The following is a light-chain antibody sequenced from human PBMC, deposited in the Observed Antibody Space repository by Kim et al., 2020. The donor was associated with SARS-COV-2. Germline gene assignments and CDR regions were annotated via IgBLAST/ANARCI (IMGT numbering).Light chain of an antibody. Sequence: QSVLTQPPSASGTPGQRVTISCSGSSSNIVSNTVNWYQQLPGTAPKLLIYSNDQRPSWVPDRISGSKSGTSASLAISGLQSEDEADYYCAAWDDSLNGVVFGGGTKLTVL. V-gene: IGLV1-44*01. CDR1: SSNIVSNT. CDR3: AAWDDSLNGVV. J-gene: IGLJ2*01. CDR2: SND.